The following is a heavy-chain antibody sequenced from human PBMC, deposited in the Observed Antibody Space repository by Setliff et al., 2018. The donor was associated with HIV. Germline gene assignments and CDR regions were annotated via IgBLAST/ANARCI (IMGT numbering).Heavy chain of an antibody. D-gene: IGHD3-10*01. Sequence: SDTLSLTCAVSGGSISSSNWWSWVRQPPGKGLEWIGEIYHSGGTNYNPSLKSRVTISLDESKNHFSLELRSVTAADTAVYYCARVITMVWTTFDPWGQGTLVTVSS. CDR2: IYHSGGT. CDR3: ARVITMVWTTFDP. CDR1: GGSISSSNW. V-gene: IGHV4-4*02. J-gene: IGHJ5*02.